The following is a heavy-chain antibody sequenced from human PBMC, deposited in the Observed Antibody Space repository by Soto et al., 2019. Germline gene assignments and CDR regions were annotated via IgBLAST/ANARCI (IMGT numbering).Heavy chain of an antibody. V-gene: IGHV4-59*01. CDR3: ASCEASSRNIDPYCFDY. Sequence: ETLSLTCTVSGGSMRNYCWTCIRQPPGKGLEWIGYIHYSGTTSFFPSYNPSLRSRVTISEDTSKNQCSLKLLSVTTADTAGYSCASCEASSRNIDPYCFDYWGQGTLVTVSS. D-gene: IGHD6-13*01. CDR2: IHYSGTT. J-gene: IGHJ4*02. CDR1: GGSMRNYC.